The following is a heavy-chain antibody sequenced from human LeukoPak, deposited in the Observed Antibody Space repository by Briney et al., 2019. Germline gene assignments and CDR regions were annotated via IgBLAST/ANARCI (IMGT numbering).Heavy chain of an antibody. J-gene: IGHJ3*02. V-gene: IGHV4-59*01. Sequence: TLSLTCTVSGGSISSYYWSWIRQPPGKGLEWIGYIYYSGSTNYNPSLKSRVTISVDTSKNQFSLKLSSVTAADTAVYYCARESYYDSSGYYYGHDAFDIWGQGTMVTVSS. CDR2: IYYSGST. D-gene: IGHD3-22*01. CDR1: GGSISSYY. CDR3: ARESYYDSSGYYYGHDAFDI.